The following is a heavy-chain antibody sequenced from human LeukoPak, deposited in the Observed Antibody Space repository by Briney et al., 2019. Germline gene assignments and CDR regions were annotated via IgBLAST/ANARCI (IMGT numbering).Heavy chain of an antibody. CDR3: ARGAYGDYFDY. CDR2: IWYDGSNK. J-gene: IGHJ4*02. V-gene: IGHV3-33*01. CDR1: GFTFSSYG. Sequence: GRSLRLSCAASGFTFSSYGMHWVRQAPGKGLEWVAVIWYDGSNKYYADSVKGRFTISRDNSKNTLYLQMNSLRAEDTAVYYCARGAYGDYFDYWGQGTLVTVSS. D-gene: IGHD4-17*01.